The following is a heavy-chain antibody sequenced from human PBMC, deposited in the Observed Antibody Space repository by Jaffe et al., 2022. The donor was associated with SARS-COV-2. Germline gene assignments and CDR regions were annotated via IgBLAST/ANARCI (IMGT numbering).Heavy chain of an antibody. Sequence: QVQLVQSGAEVKKPGASVKVSCKASGYTFSSYGISWVRQAPGQGLEWMGWISADNGNTKYTQKFQGRVTMTTETSTSTAYMELRSLRSDDTAVYYCARMYSSSPNWFDPWGQGTLVTVSS. J-gene: IGHJ5*02. V-gene: IGHV1-18*01. D-gene: IGHD6-6*01. CDR2: ISADNGNT. CDR3: ARMYSSSPNWFDP. CDR1: GYTFSSYG.